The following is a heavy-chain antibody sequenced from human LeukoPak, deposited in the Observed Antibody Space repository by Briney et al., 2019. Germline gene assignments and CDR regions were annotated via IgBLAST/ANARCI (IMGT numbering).Heavy chain of an antibody. V-gene: IGHV4-59*08. Sequence: SETLSLTCTVSGGSISSYYWSWIRQPPGKGLEWIGDIYYSGSTNYNPSLKSRVTISVDTSKNQFSLKLSSVTAADTAVYYCASLSGSYSNFDIWGQGTMVTVSS. CDR3: ASLSGSYSNFDI. CDR2: IYYSGST. J-gene: IGHJ3*02. CDR1: GGSISSYY. D-gene: IGHD1-26*01.